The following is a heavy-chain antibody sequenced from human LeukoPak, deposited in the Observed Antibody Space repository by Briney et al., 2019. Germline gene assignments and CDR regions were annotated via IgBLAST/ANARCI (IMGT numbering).Heavy chain of an antibody. CDR1: GFTFDDYA. CDR2: ISGDGGST. CDR3: AKDNGFGELLYELHSEYYYYGMDV. Sequence: GGSLRLSCAASGFTFDDYAMHWVRQAPGKGLEWVSLISGDGGSTYYADSVKGRFTISRDNSKNSLYLLMNSLRTEDTALYYCAKDNGFGELLYELHSEYYYYGMDVWGQGTTVTVSS. D-gene: IGHD3-10*01. J-gene: IGHJ6*02. V-gene: IGHV3-43*02.